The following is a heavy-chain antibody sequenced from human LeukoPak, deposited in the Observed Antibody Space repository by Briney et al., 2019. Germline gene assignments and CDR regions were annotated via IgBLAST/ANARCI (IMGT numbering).Heavy chain of an antibody. Sequence: GASVKVSCKTSGYTFTSYDLNWVRQATGQGLEWMGWVNPNSGNTGYAQKFQGRVTITRNTSISTAYMELSSLRSEDTAVYYCARLVGHYYYYMDVWGKGTTVTVSS. CDR2: VNPNSGNT. CDR1: GYTFTSYD. J-gene: IGHJ6*03. D-gene: IGHD2-15*01. CDR3: ARLVGHYYYYMDV. V-gene: IGHV1-8*01.